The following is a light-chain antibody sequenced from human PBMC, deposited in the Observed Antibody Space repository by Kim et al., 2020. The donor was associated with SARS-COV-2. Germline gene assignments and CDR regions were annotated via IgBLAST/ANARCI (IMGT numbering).Light chain of an antibody. Sequence: GQSITISCTGTSSDVGGYNYVSCYQQHPGKAPKLMIYDVSKRPSGVSSRFSCSKSGNTASLTISGLQAEDEADYCCNSYTSSSTLVFGGGTQLTVL. CDR2: DVS. CDR3: NSYTSSSTLV. J-gene: IGLJ3*02. CDR1: SSDVGGYNY. V-gene: IGLV2-14*03.